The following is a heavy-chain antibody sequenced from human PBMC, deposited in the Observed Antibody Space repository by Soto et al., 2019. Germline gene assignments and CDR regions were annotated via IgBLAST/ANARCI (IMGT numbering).Heavy chain of an antibody. D-gene: IGHD2-21*02. V-gene: IGHV3-30*03. Sequence: QVQLVESGGGVVQPGRSLRLSCAASGFTFSSYGMHWVRQAPGKGLEWVAVISYDGSNKYYADSVKGRFTISRDNSKNTLYLQMNSLRAEDTAVYYCARVNGGNSDDAFDIWGQGTMVTVSS. CDR2: ISYDGSNK. CDR3: ARVNGGNSDDAFDI. CDR1: GFTFSSYG. J-gene: IGHJ3*02.